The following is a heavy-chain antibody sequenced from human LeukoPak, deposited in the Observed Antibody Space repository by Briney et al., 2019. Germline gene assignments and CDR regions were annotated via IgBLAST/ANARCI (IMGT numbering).Heavy chain of an antibody. J-gene: IGHJ4*02. Sequence: SETLSLTCIVSGGSISSSSYYWGWIRQPPGKGLEWIGTIYYSGNTYYNASLKSQVSISIDTSKNQFSLKLTSVTAADTAVYYCARQTGSGLFILPGGQGTLVTVSS. CDR3: ARQTGSGLFILP. CDR1: GGSISSSSYY. D-gene: IGHD3/OR15-3a*01. CDR2: IYYSGNT. V-gene: IGHV4-39*01.